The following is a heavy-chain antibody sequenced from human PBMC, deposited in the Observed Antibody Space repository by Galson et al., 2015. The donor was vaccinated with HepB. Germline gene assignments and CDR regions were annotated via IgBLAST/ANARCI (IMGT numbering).Heavy chain of an antibody. Sequence: SLRLSCAASGFTFSSYGMHWVRQAPGKGLEWVAVIWYDGSNKYYADSVKGRFTISRDNSKNTLYLQMNSLRAEDTAVYYCARAGGYCSSASCYFVFDIWGQGTMVTVSS. CDR1: GFTFSSYG. CDR3: ARAGGYCSSASCYFVFDI. J-gene: IGHJ3*02. D-gene: IGHD2-2*01. CDR2: IWYDGSNK. V-gene: IGHV3-33*01.